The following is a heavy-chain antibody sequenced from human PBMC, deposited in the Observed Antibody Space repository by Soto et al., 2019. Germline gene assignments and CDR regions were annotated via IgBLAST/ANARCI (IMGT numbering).Heavy chain of an antibody. V-gene: IGHV3-74*01. CDR1: GFTFSGSW. Sequence: EVQLVESGGGLVQPGGSLRLSCAASGFTFSGSWMHWVRQAPGKGLVWVSRINGDGSGTSYADFVKGRFTISRDDAKNTLFLQMNGLGAEDTAVYYCARGIFGSGTAKEYWGQGTLVTVSS. CDR3: ARGIFGSGTAKEY. D-gene: IGHD3-10*01. J-gene: IGHJ4*02. CDR2: INGDGSGT.